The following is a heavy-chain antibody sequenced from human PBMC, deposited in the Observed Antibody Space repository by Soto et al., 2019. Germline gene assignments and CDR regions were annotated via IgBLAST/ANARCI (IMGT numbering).Heavy chain of an antibody. J-gene: IGHJ2*01. CDR2: IYWDDDK. CDR3: ALSRSNWYFDL. V-gene: IGHV2-5*02. CDR1: GFSLSTSGVG. Sequence: QITLKESGPTLVKPTQTLTLTCTFSGFSLSTSGVGVGWIRQPPGKALEWLALIYWDDDKRYSPSLKSRLTITTDSSRTQVVLTMTNMDPVDTATYYCALSRSNWYFDLWGRGTLVTVSS.